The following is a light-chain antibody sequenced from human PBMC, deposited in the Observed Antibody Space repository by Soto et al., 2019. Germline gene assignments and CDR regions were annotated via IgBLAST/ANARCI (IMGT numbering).Light chain of an antibody. CDR3: ATWDTKLNAVV. Sequence: QSVLTQPSSMSTAPGQTVTISCSGSTSNVGNNFVSWYQQFPGTAPKLLIFDNSQRPSGIPDRFFGSKSGSSATLGITGPQTGDEAVYYCATWDTKLNAVVFGGGTKVTVL. J-gene: IGLJ2*01. CDR1: TSNVGNNF. V-gene: IGLV1-51*01. CDR2: DNS.